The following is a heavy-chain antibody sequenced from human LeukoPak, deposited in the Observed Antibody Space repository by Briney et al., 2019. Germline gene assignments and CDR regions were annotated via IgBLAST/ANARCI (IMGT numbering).Heavy chain of an antibody. CDR2: ISYDGNNK. D-gene: IGHD1-26*01. Sequence: AGGSLRLSYAASGFTFSDYAMHWVRQAPGKGLEWVAVISYDGNNKYYADSVKGRFTISRDNSKNTLYLQMNSLRAEDTAVYYCAREGARPQWERQPNDYWGQGTLVTVSS. CDR3: AREGARPQWERQPNDY. CDR1: GFTFSDYA. J-gene: IGHJ4*02. V-gene: IGHV3-30-3*01.